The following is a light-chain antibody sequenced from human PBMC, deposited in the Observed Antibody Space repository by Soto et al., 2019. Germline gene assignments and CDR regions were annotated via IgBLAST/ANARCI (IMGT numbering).Light chain of an antibody. CDR3: QQHSHWPPWT. CDR1: QNVRTF. J-gene: IGKJ1*01. CDR2: GAS. Sequence: EVVLTQSPATRSLSPGERATIACRASQNVRTFLDCYQQQPGQAPRLLIYGASNRATGIPARFSGSGSGTDFTLTISSLEPEDFAVHYCQQHSHWPPWTFAQWTRVEI. V-gene: IGKV3-11*01.